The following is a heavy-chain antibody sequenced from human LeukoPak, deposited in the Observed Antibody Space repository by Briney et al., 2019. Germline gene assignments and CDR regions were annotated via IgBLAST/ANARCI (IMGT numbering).Heavy chain of an antibody. Sequence: GGSLRLSCAASGFTFSSYAMHWVRQAPGKGLEWVAVISYDGSNKYYADSVKGRFTISRDNSKNTLYLQMNSLRAEDTAVYYCAREIVVVTLFDYWGRGTLVTVSS. J-gene: IGHJ4*02. V-gene: IGHV3-30-3*01. D-gene: IGHD3-22*01. CDR2: ISYDGSNK. CDR3: AREIVVVTLFDY. CDR1: GFTFSSYA.